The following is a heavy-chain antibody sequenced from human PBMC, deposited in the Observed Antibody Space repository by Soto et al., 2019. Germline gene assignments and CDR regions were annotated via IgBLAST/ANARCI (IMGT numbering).Heavy chain of an antibody. Sequence: VQLLESGGGLVQPGGSLRLSCAVSGFIFSSYTMSWVRQAPGKGLEWVSVISGSGDTTYYAESVKGRFTISRDSSKNTLYLQMNSLRVEDTAVYYCAKGPYYDFWRGYYDYWGQGTLVTVSS. CDR3: AKGPYYDFWRGYYDY. CDR1: GFIFSSYT. CDR2: ISGSGDTT. D-gene: IGHD3-3*01. V-gene: IGHV3-23*01. J-gene: IGHJ4*02.